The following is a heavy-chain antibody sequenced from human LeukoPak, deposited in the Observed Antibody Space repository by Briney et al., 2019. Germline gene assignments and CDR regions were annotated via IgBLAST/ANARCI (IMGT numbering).Heavy chain of an antibody. V-gene: IGHV4-59*01. CDR3: ARDPLSPHDFDI. J-gene: IGHJ3*02. CDR1: GGSFSNSY. CDR2: INYSGST. Sequence: PSETLSLTCSVSGGSFSNSYWNWIRQTPGKGQEWIGYINYSGSTNYNPSLKSRVTISVDTSKNQFSLKLSSVTAADTAVYFCARDPLSPHDFDIWGQGTMVTVSS.